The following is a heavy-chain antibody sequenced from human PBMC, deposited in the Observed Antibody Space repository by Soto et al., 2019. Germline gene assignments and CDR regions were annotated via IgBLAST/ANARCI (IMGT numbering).Heavy chain of an antibody. V-gene: IGHV3-30-3*01. J-gene: IGHJ4*02. D-gene: IGHD3-22*01. Sequence: PGGSLRLSCAASGFTFSSYAMHWVRQAPGKGLEWVAVISYDGSNKYYADSVKGRFTISRDNSKNTLYLQMNSLRAEDTAVYYCAREYDSSGYYYPTGYWGQGTLVTVSS. CDR2: ISYDGSNK. CDR1: GFTFSSYA. CDR3: AREYDSSGYYYPTGY.